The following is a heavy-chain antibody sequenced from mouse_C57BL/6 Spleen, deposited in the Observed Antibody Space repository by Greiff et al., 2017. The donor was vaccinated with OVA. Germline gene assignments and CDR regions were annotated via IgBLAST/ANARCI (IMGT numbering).Heavy chain of an antibody. Sequence: EVQLQQSGAELVKPGASVKLSCTASGFNINDYYMHWVKQRTEQGLEWIGRIDPEDGETKYAPKFKGKATLTADTSSNTAYLQLSSLTSEDAAVYYCGRGNWDEEVDYWGQGTTLTVSA. V-gene: IGHV14-2*01. CDR2: IDPEDGET. CDR3: GRGNWDEEVDY. D-gene: IGHD4-1*01. J-gene: IGHJ2*01. CDR1: GFNINDYY.